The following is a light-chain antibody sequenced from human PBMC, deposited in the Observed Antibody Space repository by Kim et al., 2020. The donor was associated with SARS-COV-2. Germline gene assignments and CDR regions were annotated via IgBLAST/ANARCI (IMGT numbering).Light chain of an antibody. Sequence: QPASVSGSPGQSITISCTGTSSDVGSYNLVSWYQQHPGKAPKLMIYEVSKRPSGVSNRFSGSKSGNTASLTISGLQAEDEADYYCCSYAGSSTLVFGGGTQLTVL. CDR3: CSYAGSSTLV. CDR2: EVS. J-gene: IGLJ2*01. CDR1: SSDVGSYNL. V-gene: IGLV2-23*02.